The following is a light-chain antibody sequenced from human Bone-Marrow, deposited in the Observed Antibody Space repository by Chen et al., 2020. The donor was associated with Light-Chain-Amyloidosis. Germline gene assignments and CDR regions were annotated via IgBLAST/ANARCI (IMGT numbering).Light chain of an antibody. J-gene: IGLJ2*01. V-gene: IGLV3-25*03. Sequence: SYELTQPPSVSVSPGQTARITCAGSDLPTKYTYWYQQKPGQAPVLVILRDTERPSGISDRFSVSSSETTATLTISGVQAENEADYHCQSADSSGTYEVIFGGGTKLTVL. CDR3: QSADSSGTYEVI. CDR1: DLPTKY. CDR2: RDT.